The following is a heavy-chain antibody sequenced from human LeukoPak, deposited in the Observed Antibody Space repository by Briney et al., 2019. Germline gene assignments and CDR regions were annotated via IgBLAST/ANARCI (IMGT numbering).Heavy chain of an antibody. D-gene: IGHD3-22*01. Sequence: ASVKVSCKASGYTFTSYGISWVRQAPGQGLEWMGWISAYNGNTNYAQKLQGRVTMTTDTSTSTAYMELNSLRAEDTAVYYCARATGTTMIVDTLAFDIWGQGTMVTVSS. CDR1: GYTFTSYG. V-gene: IGHV1-18*01. CDR3: ARATGTTMIVDTLAFDI. CDR2: ISAYNGNT. J-gene: IGHJ3*02.